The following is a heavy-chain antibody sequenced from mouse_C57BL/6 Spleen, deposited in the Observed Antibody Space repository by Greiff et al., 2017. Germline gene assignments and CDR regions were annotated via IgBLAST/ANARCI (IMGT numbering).Heavy chain of an antibody. CDR3: ARSGGPLEAMDY. CDR2: IYPGGGYT. D-gene: IGHD3-1*01. J-gene: IGHJ4*01. Sequence: QVQLLQSGAELVRPGTSVKMSCKASGYTFTNYWIGWAKQRPGHGLEWIGDIYPGGGYTNYNENFKGKATLTADKSSSTAYMQFSSLTSEDSAIYYCARSGGPLEAMDYWGQGTSVTVSS. V-gene: IGHV1-63*01. CDR1: GYTFTNYW.